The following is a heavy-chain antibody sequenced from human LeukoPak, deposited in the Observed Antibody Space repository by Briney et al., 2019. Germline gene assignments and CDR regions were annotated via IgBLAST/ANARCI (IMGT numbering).Heavy chain of an antibody. CDR3: AKKAIGSWRWLQSYFDY. J-gene: IGHJ4*02. Sequence: PGGSLRLSCAASGFTFSSYAMSWVRQAPGKGLEWVSAISGSGGSTYYADSVKGRFTISRDNSKNTLYLQMNSLRAEDTAVYYCAKKAIGSWRWLQSYFDYWGQGTLVTVSS. CDR1: GFTFSSYA. V-gene: IGHV3-23*01. D-gene: IGHD5-12*01. CDR2: ISGSGGST.